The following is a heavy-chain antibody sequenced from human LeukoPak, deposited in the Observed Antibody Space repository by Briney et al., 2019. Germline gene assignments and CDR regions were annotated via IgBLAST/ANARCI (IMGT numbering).Heavy chain of an antibody. CDR2: ISYDGSNK. D-gene: IGHD6-13*01. J-gene: IGHJ4*02. V-gene: IGHV3-30-3*01. Sequence: PGGSLRLSCAASGFTFSSYAMHWVRQAPGKGLEWVAVISYDGSNKYYADSVKGRFTISRDNSKNTLYLQMNSLRAEDTAVYYCARPEGWAAAMFDYWGQGTPVTVSS. CDR3: ARPEGWAAAMFDY. CDR1: GFTFSSYA.